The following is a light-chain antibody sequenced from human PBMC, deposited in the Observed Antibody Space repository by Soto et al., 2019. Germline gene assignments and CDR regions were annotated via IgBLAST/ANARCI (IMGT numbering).Light chain of an antibody. CDR2: GTS. CDR3: QRYGSSPLIT. V-gene: IGKV3-20*01. Sequence: ETVLTQSPGTLSLSPVERATLSCRSSQSVSSSSLAWYQQRPGQAPRLLIYGTSSRATGIPDRFSGSGSGTDFTLTISRLEPEDFAVYFCQRYGSSPLITFGQGTRLEIK. CDR1: QSVSSSS. J-gene: IGKJ5*01.